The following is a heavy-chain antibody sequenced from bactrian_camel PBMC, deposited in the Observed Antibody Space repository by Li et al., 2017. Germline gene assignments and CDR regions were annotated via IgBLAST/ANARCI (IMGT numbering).Heavy chain of an antibody. Sequence: HVQLVESGGGSVQAGESLRLSCVVSGYRYSTYCMGWFRQVPGNEREPLASIDSDGRTSVADSVKGRFTISKDNAKNTLYLQMNSLKPEDTAVYYCAANLGGSWYGSDYNYWGQGTQVTVS. CDR2: IDSDGRT. CDR1: GYRYSTYC. V-gene: IGHV3S53*01. D-gene: IGHD6*01. J-gene: IGHJ4*01. CDR3: AANLGGSWYGSDYNY.